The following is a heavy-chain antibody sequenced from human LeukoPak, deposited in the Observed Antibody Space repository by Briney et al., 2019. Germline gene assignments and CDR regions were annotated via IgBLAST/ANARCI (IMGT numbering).Heavy chain of an antibody. CDR3: ARGGSGNWNAPFDY. CDR2: ISYDGSNK. V-gene: IGHV3-30*03. CDR1: GFTFSSYG. Sequence: GGSLRLSCAASGFTFSSYGMHWVRQAPGKGLEWVAVISYDGSNKYYADSVKGRFTISRDNAKNSLYLQMNSLRAEDTAAYYCARGGSGNWNAPFDYWGQGTLVTVSS. J-gene: IGHJ4*02. D-gene: IGHD1-1*01.